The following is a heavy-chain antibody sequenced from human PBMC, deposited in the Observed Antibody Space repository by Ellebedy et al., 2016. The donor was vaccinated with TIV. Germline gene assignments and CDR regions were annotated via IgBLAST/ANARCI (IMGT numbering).Heavy chain of an antibody. CDR3: ALLSGRAVTTYGY. D-gene: IGHD4-11*01. Sequence: GESLKISCAASGFTFSSYSMNWVRQAPGKGLEWISSISSSSSHMFYADSVKGRFTIFRDNAKNSLYLRMNSLRPEDTAFYYCALLSGRAVTTYGYWGQGTLVTVSS. V-gene: IGHV3-21*04. CDR1: GFTFSSYS. J-gene: IGHJ4*02. CDR2: ISSSSSHM.